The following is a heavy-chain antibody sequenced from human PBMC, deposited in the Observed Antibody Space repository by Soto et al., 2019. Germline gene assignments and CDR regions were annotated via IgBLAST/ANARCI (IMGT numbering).Heavy chain of an antibody. CDR1: GGTFSSYA. CDR3: ARGRLITMVRGVITSRGPFDP. J-gene: IGHJ5*02. V-gene: IGHV1-69*13. Sequence: SVKVSCKASGGTFSSYAISWVRQAPGQGLEWMGGIIPIFGTANYAQKFQGRVTITADESTSTAYMELSSLRSEDTAVYYCARGRLITMVRGVITSRGPFDPWGQGTLVTVSS. CDR2: IIPIFGTA. D-gene: IGHD3-10*01.